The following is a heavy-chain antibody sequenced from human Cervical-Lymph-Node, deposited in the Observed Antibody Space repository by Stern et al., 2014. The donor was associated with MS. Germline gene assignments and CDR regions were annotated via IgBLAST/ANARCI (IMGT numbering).Heavy chain of an antibody. V-gene: IGHV1-18*01. CDR2: ISAYNVNT. J-gene: IGHJ5*02. D-gene: IGHD1-14*01. CDR3: ARHSIKDYNCFDT. Sequence: QVQLMQSGAELKKPGASVKVSCKASGFALTSAGISWVRQAPGQGLEWMGWISAYNVNTNYAQRFQDRVNMTTDTSTSTAYMELRSLRSDDTAVYYCARHSIKDYNCFDTWGQGTLVTVSS. CDR1: GFALTSAG.